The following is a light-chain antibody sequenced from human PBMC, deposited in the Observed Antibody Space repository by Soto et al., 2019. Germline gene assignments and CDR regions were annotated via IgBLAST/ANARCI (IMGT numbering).Light chain of an antibody. CDR2: EVN. V-gene: IGLV2-8*01. J-gene: IGLJ1*01. CDR3: SSYTSSSTRPFYV. Sequence: QSVLTQPPSASGSPGQSVAISCTGTSSDVGGYNYVSWYQQHPGKAPKLMIYEVNKRPSGVPDRFSGSKSGNTASLTVSGLQAEDEADYYCSSYTSSSTRPFYVFGTGTKVTVL. CDR1: SSDVGGYNY.